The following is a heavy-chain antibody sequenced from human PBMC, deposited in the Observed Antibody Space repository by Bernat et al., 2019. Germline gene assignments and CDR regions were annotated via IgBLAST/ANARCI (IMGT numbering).Heavy chain of an antibody. V-gene: IGHV3-74*01. CDR1: GFTFSNPR. Sequence: EVQLVESGGGLVQPGGSLRLSCAASGFTFSNPRMHWVRQGPGEGLVWVSCIDRDGITTYNADSEKGRFTISRDNAKNTLFLQMNSLRLDDTAVYYCASLGGSGDGRDRWGQGTLVTVSS. J-gene: IGHJ5*02. D-gene: IGHD3-10*01. CDR3: ASLGGSGDGRDR. CDR2: IDRDGITT.